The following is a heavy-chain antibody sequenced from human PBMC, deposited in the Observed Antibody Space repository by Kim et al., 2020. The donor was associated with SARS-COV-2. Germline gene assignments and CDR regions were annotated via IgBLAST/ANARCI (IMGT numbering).Heavy chain of an antibody. CDR1: GFTFSSYW. Sequence: GGSLRLSCAASGFTFSSYWMTWVRQAPGKGLEWVANIKQDGHQKYYADSVKGRFTISRDNAKNSLYLQMNSLRAEDTAVDYCARDGDLDSSGKDAFDIWGEGTMVTVSS. D-gene: IGHD6-19*01. J-gene: IGHJ3*02. CDR2: IKQDGHQK. CDR3: ARDGDLDSSGKDAFDI. V-gene: IGHV3-7*01.